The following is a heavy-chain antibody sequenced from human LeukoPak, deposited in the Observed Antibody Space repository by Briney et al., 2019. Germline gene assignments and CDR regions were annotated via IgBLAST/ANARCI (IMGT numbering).Heavy chain of an antibody. CDR2: IHTSGNT. D-gene: IGHD3-10*01. Sequence: PSETLSLTCTVSGGSISSYYWSWIRQPAGKGLEWIGRIHTSGNTNYNPSLKSRVTMSVDTSRNQFSLKLTSVTAADTAVYYCARGGGYASGNYRFVDYWGQGTLVTVSS. CDR1: GGSISSYY. J-gene: IGHJ4*02. CDR3: ARGGGYASGNYRFVDY. V-gene: IGHV4-4*07.